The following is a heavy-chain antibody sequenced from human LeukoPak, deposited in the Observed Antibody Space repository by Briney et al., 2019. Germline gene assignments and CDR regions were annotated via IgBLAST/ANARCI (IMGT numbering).Heavy chain of an antibody. V-gene: IGHV3-30*02. D-gene: IGHD3-16*01. CDR1: GFTFSNAW. CDR2: MRHDGSDK. CDR3: AKDQMSHAYYYYMDV. Sequence: GGSLRLSCAASGFTFSNAWMTWVRQAPGKGLEWVAFMRHDGSDKYYADSVKGRFTISRDNSMNTLYLQMNSLRAEDTAVYSCAKDQMSHAYYYYMDVWGKGTTVIVSS. J-gene: IGHJ6*03.